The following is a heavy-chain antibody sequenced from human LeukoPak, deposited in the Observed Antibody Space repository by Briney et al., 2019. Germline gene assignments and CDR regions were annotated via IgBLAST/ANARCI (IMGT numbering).Heavy chain of an antibody. CDR1: GYTFTSYG. V-gene: IGHV1-18*01. J-gene: IGHJ3*02. D-gene: IGHD3-22*01. CDR2: ISVYNGNT. CDR3: ARGAASYYDSSGFDAFDI. Sequence: GASVKVSCKASGYTFTSYGISWVRQAPGQGLEWMGWISVYNGNTNYAQKLQGRVTMTTDTSTSTAYMELRSLRSDDTAVYYCARGAASYYDSSGFDAFDIWGQGTMVTVSS.